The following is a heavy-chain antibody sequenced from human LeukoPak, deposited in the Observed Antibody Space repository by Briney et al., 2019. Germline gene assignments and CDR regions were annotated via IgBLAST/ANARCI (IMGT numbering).Heavy chain of an antibody. V-gene: IGHV3-11*06. D-gene: IGHD1-26*01. CDR3: ARSGGELRLGYYFGY. CDR1: GFTFSDYY. J-gene: IGHJ4*02. Sequence: GGSLRLSCAASGFTFSDYYMSWIRQAPGKGLEWVSYISSSSSYTNYADSVKGRFTISRDNAKNSLYLQMNSLRAEDTAVYYCARSGGELRLGYYFGYWGQGTLVTVSS. CDR2: ISSSSSYT.